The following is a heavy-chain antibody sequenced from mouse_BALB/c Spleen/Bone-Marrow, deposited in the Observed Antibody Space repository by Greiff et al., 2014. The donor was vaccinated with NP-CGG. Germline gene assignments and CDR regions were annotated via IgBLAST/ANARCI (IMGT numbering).Heavy chain of an antibody. Sequence: VQLKESGGDLVKPGGSLKLSCAASGFTFRNYGMSLGRQIPDKRLEWVATLSSGGSYTFYPDSVKGRFTISRDNKKNTLTLQMTSLKSEDTAMYYCARRRDCDYFDYWGQGTTLTVSS. CDR1: GFTFRNYG. V-gene: IGHV5-6*01. CDR3: ARRRDCDYFDY. J-gene: IGHJ2*01. CDR2: LSSGGSYT.